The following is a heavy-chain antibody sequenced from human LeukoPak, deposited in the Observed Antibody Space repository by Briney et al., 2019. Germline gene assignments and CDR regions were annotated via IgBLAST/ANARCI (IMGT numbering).Heavy chain of an antibody. V-gene: IGHV1-46*01. CDR1: GYTFTSNH. J-gene: IGHJ4*02. D-gene: IGHD5-24*01. CDR3: ARDGYNYRGFDY. CDR2: INPSDDTT. Sequence: ASVKVSCKASGYTFTSNHMHWVRQAPGQGLEWMGIINPSDDTTTYAQRFRGRVTMTRDTSTSTVYVELSSLRSEDTAVYYCARDGYNYRGFDYWGQGTLVTVSS.